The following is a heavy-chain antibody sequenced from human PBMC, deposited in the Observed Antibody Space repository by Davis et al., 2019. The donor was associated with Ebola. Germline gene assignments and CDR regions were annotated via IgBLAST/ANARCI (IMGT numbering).Heavy chain of an antibody. CDR1: GFTFGDYA. CDR3: ARVIKAAAGTFTTRYYYYGMDV. Sequence: GESLKISCTGSGFTFGDYAMSWVRQAPGKGLEWVANIKQDGSGKYYVDSVKGRFTISRDNAKNSLYLQMNSLRAEDTAVYYCARVIKAAAGTFTTRYYYYGMDVWGKGTTVTVSS. V-gene: IGHV3-7*01. D-gene: IGHD6-13*01. J-gene: IGHJ6*04. CDR2: IKQDGSGK.